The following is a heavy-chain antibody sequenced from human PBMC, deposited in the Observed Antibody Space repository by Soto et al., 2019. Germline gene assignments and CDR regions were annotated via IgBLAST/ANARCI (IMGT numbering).Heavy chain of an antibody. Sequence: GSMELCCAPSGFTVCSYTMAWFRQVQGEGLEWVSSISGRGGSTYYADSVKGRFTISRDKSENTLYLQMTNLSAEDTAFYYCAKDRGGFAGGWDYFDYWGHAALVTGS. V-gene: IGHV3-23*01. CDR3: AKDRGGFAGGWDYFDY. J-gene: IGHJ4*03. D-gene: IGHD6-19*01. CDR2: ISGRGGST. CDR1: GFTVCSYT.